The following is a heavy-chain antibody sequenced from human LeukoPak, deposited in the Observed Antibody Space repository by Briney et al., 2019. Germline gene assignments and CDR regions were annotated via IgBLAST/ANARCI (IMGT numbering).Heavy chain of an antibody. CDR1: GYSFTSYW. CDR2: IDPSDSYT. V-gene: IGHV5-10-1*01. J-gene: IGHJ4*02. Sequence: GESLKISCKGSGYSFTSYWISWVRQMPGKGLEWMGRIDPSDSYTNYSPSFQGHVTISADKSISTAYLQWSSLKASDTAMYYCARLDKRYCSSPSCGPWDYWGQGTLVTVSS. D-gene: IGHD2-2*01. CDR3: ARLDKRYCSSPSCGPWDY.